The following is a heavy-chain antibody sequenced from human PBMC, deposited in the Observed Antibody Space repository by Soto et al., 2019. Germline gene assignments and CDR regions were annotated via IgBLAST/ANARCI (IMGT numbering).Heavy chain of an antibody. CDR3: ARVPYGDYGPGTFDI. CDR2: TYYRSKWYN. Sequence: SQTLSLTSAISGDSVSNNSTAWNWIRQSPSRGLEWLGRTYYRSKWYNDYAVSVKSRIINNPDTSKNQFSLQLNSVTPEDTAVDYCARVPYGDYGPGTFDIWGQGTMVTVSS. V-gene: IGHV6-1*01. D-gene: IGHD4-17*01. J-gene: IGHJ3*02. CDR1: GDSVSNNSTA.